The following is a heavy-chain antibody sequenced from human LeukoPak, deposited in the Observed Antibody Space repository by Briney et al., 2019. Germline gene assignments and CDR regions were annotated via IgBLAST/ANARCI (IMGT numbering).Heavy chain of an antibody. J-gene: IGHJ4*02. V-gene: IGHV4-30-4*01. Sequence: SETLSLTCAVSGGSISSGDYYWSWIRQPPGKGLEWIGYIYYSGSTYYNPSLKSRVTISVDTSKNQFSLKLSSVTAADTAVYYCARVAASKWLLKARGFDYWGQGTLVTVSS. CDR1: GGSISSGDYY. CDR2: IYYSGST. D-gene: IGHD3-22*01. CDR3: ARVAASKWLLKARGFDY.